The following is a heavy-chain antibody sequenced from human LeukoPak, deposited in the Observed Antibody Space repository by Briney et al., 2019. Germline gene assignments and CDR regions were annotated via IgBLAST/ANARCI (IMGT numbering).Heavy chain of an antibody. V-gene: IGHV3-7*04. CDR1: GFTFSSYW. Sequence: GGSLRLSCAASGFTFSSYWMSWVRQAPGKGLEWVANIKQDGRDQYYVDSVEGRFTISRDNAKNSLYLQMNSLRVEDTVVYYCARDRLGVWGSYRFFDCWGRGTLVTVSS. J-gene: IGHJ4*02. CDR2: IKQDGRDQ. CDR3: ARDRLGVWGSYRFFDC. D-gene: IGHD3-16*02.